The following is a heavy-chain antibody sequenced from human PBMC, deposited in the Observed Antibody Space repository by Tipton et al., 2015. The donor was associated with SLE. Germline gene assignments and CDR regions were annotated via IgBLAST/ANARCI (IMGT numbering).Heavy chain of an antibody. CDR3: ARDGYYGSGSLGSNYYYMDV. D-gene: IGHD3-10*01. V-gene: IGHV4-59*11. CDR2: IYYSGST. CDR1: GGSISSHY. Sequence: TLSLTCTVSGGSISSHYWSWIRQPPGKGLEWIGYIYYSGSTNYNPSLKSRVTISVDTSKNQFSLKLSSVTAADTAVYYCARDGYYGSGSLGSNYYYMDVWGKGTTVTVSS. J-gene: IGHJ6*03.